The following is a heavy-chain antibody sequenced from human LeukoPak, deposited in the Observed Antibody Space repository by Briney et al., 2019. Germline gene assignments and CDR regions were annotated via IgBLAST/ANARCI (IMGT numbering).Heavy chain of an antibody. CDR2: ISPSGDRT. D-gene: IGHD7-27*01. Sequence: GGSLRLSCVASGFTFSSYAMHWVRQAPGKGLEWVSGISPSGDRTYYADSVKGRFTISRDNSKNTVFLQMNSLRGEDTAVYYCAKDGDWGRSEDWGQGTLVTVSS. CDR3: AKDGDWGRSED. CDR1: GFTFSSYA. J-gene: IGHJ4*02. V-gene: IGHV3-23*01.